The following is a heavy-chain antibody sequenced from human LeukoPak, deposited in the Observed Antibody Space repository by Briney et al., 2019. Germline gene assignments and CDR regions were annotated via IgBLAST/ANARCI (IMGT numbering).Heavy chain of an antibody. J-gene: IGHJ4*02. CDR3: EKEGNDYDANSIDY. D-gene: IGHD4-23*01. CDR2: MFSTGDT. Sequence: PSETLCLTCTVSGGSISSHYWAWRRQPPGKGLEWVVGMFSTGDTNYNPSLKSRVTISVAHYKTQFSLKLTSVTAADKAVSYCEKEGNDYDANSIDYWGKGTLVAVSS. CDR1: GGSISSHY. V-gene: IGHV4-59*11.